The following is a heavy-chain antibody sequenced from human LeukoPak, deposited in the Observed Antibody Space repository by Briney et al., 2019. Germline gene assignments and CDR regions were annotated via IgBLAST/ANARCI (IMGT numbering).Heavy chain of an antibody. V-gene: IGHV3-49*03. J-gene: IGHJ6*03. Sequence: GGSLRLSCTASGFTFGDYAMSWFRQAPGKGLEWVGFIRSKAYGCTTEYAASVKGRFTISRDDSKSIAYLQMNSLKTEDTAVYYCTRDEGITMVRGVTTVYYYYMDVWGKGTTVTVSS. CDR3: TRDEGITMVRGVTTVYYYYMDV. D-gene: IGHD3-10*01. CDR2: IRSKAYGCTT. CDR1: GFTFGDYA.